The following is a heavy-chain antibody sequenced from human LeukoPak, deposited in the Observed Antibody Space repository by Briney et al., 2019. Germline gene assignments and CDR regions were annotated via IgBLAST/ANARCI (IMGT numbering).Heavy chain of an antibody. D-gene: IGHD3-22*01. CDR3: EREPPGNYDSSGHYYAYFDC. Sequence: GGPLRLSCAGSGFIFSDYNMNWVRQAPGKGLEWVSYISSGSSTIYYADSVKGRFTISRDNTKNSLYLQMNSLTDEDTAVYYCEREPPGNYDSSGHYYAYFDCWGQGTLVTVSS. V-gene: IGHV3-48*02. J-gene: IGHJ4*02. CDR1: GFIFSDYN. CDR2: ISSGSSTI.